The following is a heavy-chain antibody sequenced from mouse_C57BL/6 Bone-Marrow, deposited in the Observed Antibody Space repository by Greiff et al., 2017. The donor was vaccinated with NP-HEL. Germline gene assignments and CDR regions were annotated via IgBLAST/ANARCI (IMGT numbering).Heavy chain of an antibody. Sequence: QVQLQQSGPELVKPGASVKISCKASGYAFSSSWMNWVKQRPGKGLEWIGRIYPGDGDTNYNGKFKGKATLTADKSSSTAYMQLSSLTSEDSAVSFCARPIYYDYGFAYWGQGTLVTVSA. V-gene: IGHV1-82*01. D-gene: IGHD2-4*01. CDR1: GYAFSSSW. CDR3: ARPIYYDYGFAY. CDR2: IYPGDGDT. J-gene: IGHJ3*01.